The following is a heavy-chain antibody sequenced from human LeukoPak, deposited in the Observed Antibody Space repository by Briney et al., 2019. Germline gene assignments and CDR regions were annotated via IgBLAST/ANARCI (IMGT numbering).Heavy chain of an antibody. J-gene: IGHJ4*02. Sequence: GESLKISCKGSGHSFTTYWIGWVRQMPGKGLECMGIIYPDDSDTRYSPSFQGQVTISADKSISTAYLQWSSLKASDTAMYYCARHETGPYFDYWGQGTLVTVSS. CDR2: IYPDDSDT. CDR3: ARHETGPYFDY. V-gene: IGHV5-51*01. D-gene: IGHD1-1*01. CDR1: GHSFTTYW.